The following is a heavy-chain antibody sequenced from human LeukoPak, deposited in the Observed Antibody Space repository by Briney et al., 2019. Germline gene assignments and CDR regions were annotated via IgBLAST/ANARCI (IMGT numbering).Heavy chain of an antibody. J-gene: IGHJ4*02. D-gene: IGHD4-17*01. CDR1: GFTFNNYW. Sequence: GGSLRLSCAASGFTFNNYWMSWVRQAPGKGLEWVANIKQDGSEKYYVDSVKGRFTISRDNAKNSLYLQMNSLRAEDTAVYYCARRDHGDYGEEYWGQGTLVTVSS. CDR3: ARRDHGDYGEEY. CDR2: IKQDGSEK. V-gene: IGHV3-7*01.